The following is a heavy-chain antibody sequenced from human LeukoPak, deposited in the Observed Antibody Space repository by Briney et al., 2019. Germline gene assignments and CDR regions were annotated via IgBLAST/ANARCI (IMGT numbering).Heavy chain of an antibody. CDR3: ARDRLCDY. CDR1: GITFSSYS. V-gene: IGHV3-21*01. CDR2: ISSSSNYI. J-gene: IGHJ4*02. D-gene: IGHD6-25*01. Sequence: GGSLRLSCAGSGITFSSYSMNWVRQAPGKGLEWVSSISSSSNYIYYADSVKGRFTISRDNAKNSLYLQMNSLRAEDTAVYYCARDRLCDYWGQGTLVTVSS.